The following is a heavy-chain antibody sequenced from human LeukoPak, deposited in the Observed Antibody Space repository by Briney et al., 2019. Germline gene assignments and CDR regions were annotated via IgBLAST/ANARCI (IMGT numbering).Heavy chain of an antibody. Sequence: SGPTLVKPTETLTLTCTVSGFSLSNARMGVSWIRQPPGEALEWLSHIFSNDEKSYSTSLKSRLTISKDTSKSQVVLTMTNMDPVDTATYYCARIRSGTTFVGYYYYYMDVWGKGTTVTVSS. V-gene: IGHV2-26*01. CDR2: IFSNDEK. CDR1: GFSLSNARMG. D-gene: IGHD1-7*01. CDR3: ARIRSGTTFVGYYYYYMDV. J-gene: IGHJ6*03.